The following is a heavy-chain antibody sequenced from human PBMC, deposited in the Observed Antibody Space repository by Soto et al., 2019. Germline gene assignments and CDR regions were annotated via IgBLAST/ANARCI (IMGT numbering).Heavy chain of an antibody. D-gene: IGHD6-13*01. CDR1: GGSISSGGYS. Sequence: PSETLSLTCAVSGGSISSGGYSWSWIRQPPGKGLEWIGYIYHSGSTYYNPSLKSRVTISVDRSKNQFSLKLSSVTAADTAVYYCARGPYSSSWYEVSYYFDYWGQGTLVTVSS. CDR2: IYHSGST. CDR3: ARGPYSSSWYEVSYYFDY. J-gene: IGHJ4*02. V-gene: IGHV4-30-2*01.